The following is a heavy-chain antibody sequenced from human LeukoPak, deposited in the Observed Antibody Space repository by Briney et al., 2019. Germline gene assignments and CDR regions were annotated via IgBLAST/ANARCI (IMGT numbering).Heavy chain of an antibody. Sequence: PSETLSLTCTVSGGSISTYYWSWIRQSPGRGLEWIGDIYYSGITKYNPSLKSRVTISVDTSTNQFSLRLSSVTAADTAVYYCARGYYYDSSGYFLDFWGQGTLVTVSS. V-gene: IGHV4-59*01. J-gene: IGHJ4*02. CDR2: IYYSGIT. CDR1: GGSISTYY. D-gene: IGHD3-22*01. CDR3: ARGYYYDSSGYFLDF.